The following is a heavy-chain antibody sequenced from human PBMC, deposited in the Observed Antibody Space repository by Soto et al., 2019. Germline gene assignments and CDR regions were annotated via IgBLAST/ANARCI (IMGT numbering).Heavy chain of an antibody. CDR3: AINEGTDGYKFAY. Sequence: QVQLLQSGAEVKKPGSSVKVSCKASGGTFSTDDICWVRQAPGQGLEWMGGIIPLFGTANYAQKFQGRDTIIADESTRTAYMELRRLRSEDTAVYYCAINEGTDGYKFAYWGQGTLVTVSS. CDR2: IIPLFGTA. J-gene: IGHJ4*02. D-gene: IGHD5-12*01. CDR1: GGTFSTDD. V-gene: IGHV1-69*01.